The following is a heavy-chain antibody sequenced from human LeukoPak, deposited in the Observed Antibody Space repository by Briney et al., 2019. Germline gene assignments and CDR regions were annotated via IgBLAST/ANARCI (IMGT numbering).Heavy chain of an antibody. J-gene: IGHJ4*02. V-gene: IGHV4-59*01. CDR1: GGPISSYY. CDR3: ARLLHPGIAAAGNGGRFDY. CDR2: IYYSGST. D-gene: IGHD6-13*01. Sequence: SETLSLTCTVSGGPISSYYWSWIRQPPGKGLEWIGYIYYSGSTNYNPSLKSRVTISVDTSKNQFSLKLSSVTAADTAVYYCARLLHPGIAAAGNGGRFDYWGQGTLVTVSS.